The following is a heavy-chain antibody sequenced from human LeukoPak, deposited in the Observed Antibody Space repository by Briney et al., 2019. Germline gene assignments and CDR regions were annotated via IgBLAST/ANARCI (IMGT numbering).Heavy chain of an antibody. V-gene: IGHV3-53*01. CDR3: ARRAGGYSHPYDY. J-gene: IGHJ4*02. CDR2: IYSGGTT. CDR1: GGSLSSGPYH. D-gene: IGHD4-23*01. Sequence: ETLSLTCTVSGGSLSSGPYHWSWVRQAPGKGLEWVSLIYSGGTTYYADSVKGRFTISRDNSKNTLYLQMNSLRAEDTAVYYCARRAGGYSHPYDYWGQGILVTVSS.